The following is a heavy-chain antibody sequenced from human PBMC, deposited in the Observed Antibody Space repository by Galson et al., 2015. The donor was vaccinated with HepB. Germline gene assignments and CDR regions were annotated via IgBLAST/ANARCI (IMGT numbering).Heavy chain of an antibody. D-gene: IGHD3-3*02. Sequence: FGYTFTSYTFSWVRQAPGQGLEWMGCISASNGNTNYAQKFQDRVTMTTDTSASTAYMELRSLRSEDTAVYYCARDLSLDYWGQGTLVTVSS. CDR3: ARDLSLDY. J-gene: IGHJ4*02. CDR2: ISASNGNT. V-gene: IGHV1-18*04. CDR1: GYTFTSYT.